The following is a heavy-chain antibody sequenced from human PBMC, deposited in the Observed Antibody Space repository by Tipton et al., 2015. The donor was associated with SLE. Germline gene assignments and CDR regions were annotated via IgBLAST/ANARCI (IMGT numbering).Heavy chain of an antibody. CDR2: IFYSGTT. V-gene: IGHV4-39*01. CDR3: ARRGGVAAPVDF. Sequence: GLVKPSETLFLTCTVSGGSISSSDYYWDWIRQPPGRGLGWIATIFYSGTTYYNPSLKSRVTISVDTSKSQFSLGLGSVTAADTAEYYCARRGGVAAPVDFWGQGTLVTVSS. J-gene: IGHJ4*02. CDR1: GGSISSSDYY. D-gene: IGHD6-13*01.